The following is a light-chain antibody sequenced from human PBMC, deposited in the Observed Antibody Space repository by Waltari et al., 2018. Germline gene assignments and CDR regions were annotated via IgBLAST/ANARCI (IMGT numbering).Light chain of an antibody. V-gene: IGKV2-28*01. CDR3: MQALQTGT. CDR2: LGS. Sequence: DIVMTQSPLSLPVTPGEPASISCRSSQSLLHSNGYNYLDWYLQKPGQSPQLLIYLGSNRASGVPDRFSGSGSGTDFTLKISRVDAEDVGVYYCMQALQTGTFGQGTKLEIK. CDR1: QSLLHSNGYNY. J-gene: IGKJ2*01.